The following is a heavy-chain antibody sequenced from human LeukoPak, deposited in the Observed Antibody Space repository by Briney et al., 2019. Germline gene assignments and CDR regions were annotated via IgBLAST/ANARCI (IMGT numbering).Heavy chain of an antibody. CDR1: GYSISSGRY. J-gene: IGHJ4*02. CDR3: ARSLSTAGIDF. V-gene: IGHV4-38-2*01. CDR2: VYHSGTT. D-gene: IGHD2-2*01. Sequence: PSETLSLNCAVSGYSISSGRYWGWIRQPPGKGLEWIGSVYHSGTTYYNPSLKSRLTISVDTSNNQFSLNLRSVTAADTAVYYCARSLSTAGIDFWGQGTLVTVSS.